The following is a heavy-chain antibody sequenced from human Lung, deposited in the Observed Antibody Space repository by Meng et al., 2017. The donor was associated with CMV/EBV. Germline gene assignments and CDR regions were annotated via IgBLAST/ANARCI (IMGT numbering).Heavy chain of an antibody. V-gene: IGHV3-23*03. CDR1: GFTFGTFA. CDR2: IYSGDDST. J-gene: IGHJ6*02. Sequence: ESXKISXAASGFTFGTFAMSWVRQAPGKGLQWGSVIYSGDDSTYYADSVKGRFTISRDNSKNMLYLQMNSLRAEDSAVYFCAKGKWGGYYYYYGMDVWGRGXTVTVSS. CDR3: AKGKWGGYYYYYGMDV. D-gene: IGHD1-26*01.